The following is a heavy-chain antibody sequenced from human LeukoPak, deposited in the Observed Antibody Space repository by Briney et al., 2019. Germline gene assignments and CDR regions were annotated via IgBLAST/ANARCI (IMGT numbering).Heavy chain of an antibody. CDR3: ARTIQLWLFDY. V-gene: IGHV4-31*03. D-gene: IGHD5-18*01. J-gene: IGHJ4*02. Sequence: SETLSLTCTVSGGSISSGGYYWSWIRQHPGKGLEWIGYIYYSGSTYYNPSLKSRVTISVDTSKNQFSLKLSSVTAADTAEYYCARTIQLWLFDYWGQGTLVTVSS. CDR2: IYYSGST. CDR1: GGSISSGGYY.